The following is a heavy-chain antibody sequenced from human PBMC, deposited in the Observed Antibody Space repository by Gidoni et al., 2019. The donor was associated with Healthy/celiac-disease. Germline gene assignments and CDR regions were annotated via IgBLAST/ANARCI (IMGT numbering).Heavy chain of an antibody. CDR3: ARAYYYGSGSDYYYYYGMDV. J-gene: IGHJ6*02. CDR1: GGSFSGYS. Sequence: QVQLQQWGAGLLKPSETLSLTCAVYGGSFSGYSWSWIRQPPGKGLGWIGEINHSGSTNYNPSLKSRVTISVDTSKNQFSLKLSSVTAADTAVYYCARAYYYGSGSDYYYYYGMDVWGQGTTVTVSS. V-gene: IGHV4-34*01. D-gene: IGHD3-10*01. CDR2: INHSGST.